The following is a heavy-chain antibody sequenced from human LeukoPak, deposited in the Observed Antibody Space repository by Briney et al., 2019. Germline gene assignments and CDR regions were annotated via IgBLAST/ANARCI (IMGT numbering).Heavy chain of an antibody. V-gene: IGHV3-53*01. CDR1: GFTVSSNY. CDR3: ARDAPSRRFDP. CDR2: IYSGGST. J-gene: IGHJ5*02. Sequence: GGSLRLSCAASGFTVSSNYMSWVRQAPGKGLEWVSVIYSGGSTYYADSVKGRFTISGDNSKNTLYLQMNSLRAEDTAVYYCARDAPSRRFDPWGQGTLVTVSS.